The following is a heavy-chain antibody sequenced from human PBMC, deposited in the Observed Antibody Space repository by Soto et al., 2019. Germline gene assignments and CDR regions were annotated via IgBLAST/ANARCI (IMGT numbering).Heavy chain of an antibody. CDR2: IFSNGGA. J-gene: IGHJ6*02. Sequence: LQESVPGLVKASETLSLSCSVSFGPMRVYYWSWIRQPPGKGLEWIANIFSNGGANYNPSLGSRVTISVDKSKNSFSLRLASETPADTAVYYCARDGDHDYFYGMDIWGQGTTVTVS. D-gene: IGHD7-27*01. CDR3: ARDGDHDYFYGMDI. V-gene: IGHV4-59*01. CDR1: FGPMRVYY.